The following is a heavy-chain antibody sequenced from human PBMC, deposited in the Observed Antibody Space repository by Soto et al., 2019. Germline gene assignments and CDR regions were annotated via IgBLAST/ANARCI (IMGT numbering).Heavy chain of an antibody. V-gene: IGHV4-39*01. Sequence: SETLSLTCTVSGGSISSSSYYWGWIRQPPGKGLEWIGSIYYSGSTYYNPSLKSRVTISVDTSKNQFSLKLSSVTAADTAVYYCARHEIEYGRQNWFDPWGQGTLVTVSS. CDR3: ARHEIEYGRQNWFDP. CDR2: IYYSGST. J-gene: IGHJ5*02. CDR1: GGSISSSSYY. D-gene: IGHD1-26*01.